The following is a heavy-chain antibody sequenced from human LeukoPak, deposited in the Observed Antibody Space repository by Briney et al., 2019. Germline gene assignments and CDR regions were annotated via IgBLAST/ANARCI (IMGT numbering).Heavy chain of an antibody. Sequence: GGSLRLSCAASGFTFSSYAMHWVRQAPGKGLEWVAVISYDGSNKYYADSVKGRFTISRDNSKNTLYLQMNSLRAEDTAVYYCARDRRPYCGGDCYSYFDYWGQGTLVTVSS. CDR2: ISYDGSNK. V-gene: IGHV3-30-3*01. CDR3: ARDRRPYCGGDCYSYFDY. D-gene: IGHD2-21*02. CDR1: GFTFSSYA. J-gene: IGHJ4*02.